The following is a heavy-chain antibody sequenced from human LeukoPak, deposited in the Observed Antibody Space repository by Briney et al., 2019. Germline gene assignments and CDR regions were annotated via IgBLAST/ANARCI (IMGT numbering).Heavy chain of an antibody. J-gene: IGHJ3*02. CDR1: GFTVSSNY. Sequence: GGSLRLSCAASGFTVSSNYMNWVRQAPGKGLEWVSIIYSGGSTFYADSVKGRFTISRDNSKNTLHLQMNSLRAKDTAVYYCARSNDAFDIWGQGTMVTVSS. CDR3: ARSNDAFDI. CDR2: IYSGGST. D-gene: IGHD5/OR15-5a*01. V-gene: IGHV3-53*01.